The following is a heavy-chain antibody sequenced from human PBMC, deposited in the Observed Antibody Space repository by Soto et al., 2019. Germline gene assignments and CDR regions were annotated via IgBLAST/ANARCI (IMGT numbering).Heavy chain of an antibody. CDR2: FDPEDGET. V-gene: IGHV1-24*01. CDR1: GYTLTELS. J-gene: IGHJ4*02. CDR3: VTVARIRYFDWLPLLG. D-gene: IGHD3-9*01. Sequence: ASVKVSCKVSGYTLTELSMHWVRQAPGKGLEWMGGFDPEDGETIYAQKFQGRVTMTEDTSTDTAYMELSSLRSEDTAVYYCVTVARIRYFDWLPLLGWGQGTLVTVAS.